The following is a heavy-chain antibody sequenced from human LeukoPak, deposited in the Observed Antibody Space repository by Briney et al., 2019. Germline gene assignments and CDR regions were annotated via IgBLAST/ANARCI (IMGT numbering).Heavy chain of an antibody. D-gene: IGHD5-18*01. Sequence: GGSLRLSCAASGFTFSDYYMSWVRQAPGKGLEWVSVIYSGGSTYYADSVKGRFTISRDNSKNTLYLQMNSLRAEDTAVYYCARGFRTIQLWSMGAFDYWGQGTLVTVSS. V-gene: IGHV3-66*01. CDR2: IYSGGST. CDR3: ARGFRTIQLWSMGAFDY. CDR1: GFTFSDYY. J-gene: IGHJ4*02.